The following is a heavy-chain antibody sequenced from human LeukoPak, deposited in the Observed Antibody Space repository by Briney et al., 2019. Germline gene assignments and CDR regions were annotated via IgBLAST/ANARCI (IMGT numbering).Heavy chain of an antibody. CDR3: ARAPSEVGGYYPEYFRH. Sequence: GASLRLSCEASGFTFSRYWMHWVRQAPGQGLVWVSRIKSDGETNNSDSVKRGFTISRDNAKNTVSLQMDSRRAENPGADYCARAPSEVGGYYPEYFRHWGQGTLVTVSS. J-gene: IGHJ1*01. D-gene: IGHD3-22*01. CDR2: IKSDGET. V-gene: IGHV3-74*01. CDR1: GFTFSRYW.